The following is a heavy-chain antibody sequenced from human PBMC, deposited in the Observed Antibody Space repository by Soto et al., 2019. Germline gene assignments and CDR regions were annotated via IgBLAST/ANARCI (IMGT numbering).Heavy chain of an antibody. CDR1: GGSISISSYY. J-gene: IGHJ4*02. CDR2: IYYSGST. V-gene: IGHV4-39*01. Sequence: PSETLSLTCTVSGGSISISSYYWGCMRQPPGKGLEWIGSIYYSGSTYYNPSLKSRVTISVDTSKNQFSLKLSSVTAADTAVYYCARPGGSSSYFDYWGQGTLVTVSS. CDR3: ARPGGSSSYFDY. D-gene: IGHD6-6*01.